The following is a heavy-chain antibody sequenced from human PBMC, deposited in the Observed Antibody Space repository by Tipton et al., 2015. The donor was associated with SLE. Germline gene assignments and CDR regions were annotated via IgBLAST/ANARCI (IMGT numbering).Heavy chain of an antibody. CDR2: IWYDGSNK. CDR1: GFTFSSYG. CDR3: AKVGPMGGYYFDY. V-gene: IGHV3-33*06. J-gene: IGHJ4*02. Sequence: LSLTCAASGFTFSSYGMHWVRQAPGKGLEWVAVIWYDGSNKYYADSVKGRFTISRDNSKNTLYLQMNSLRAEDTAVYYCAKVGPMGGYYFDYWGRGTLVTVSS. D-gene: IGHD1-26*01.